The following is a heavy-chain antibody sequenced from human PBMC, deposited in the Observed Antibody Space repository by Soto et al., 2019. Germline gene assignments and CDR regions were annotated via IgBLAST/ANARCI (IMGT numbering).Heavy chain of an antibody. Sequence: SETLSLTCTVSGGSISTYYWSWIRQPPGKGLEWIGYIYYSGNTNSNPSLKSRITMSVDTSKNQFSLKPSSVTAADTAVYYCARVVPAPVLRFLEWGYYYYGMDVWGQGATVTVSS. CDR3: ARVVPAPVLRFLEWGYYYYGMDV. CDR2: IYYSGNT. V-gene: IGHV4-59*12. J-gene: IGHJ6*02. CDR1: GGSISTYY. D-gene: IGHD3-3*01.